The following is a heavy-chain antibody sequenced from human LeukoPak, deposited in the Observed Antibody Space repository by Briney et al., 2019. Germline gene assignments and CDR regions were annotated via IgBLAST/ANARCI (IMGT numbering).Heavy chain of an antibody. Sequence: PGGSLRLSCAASGFTFSSYAMSWVRQAPGKGLEWVSAISGSGGSTYYADSVKGRFTISRDNSKNTLYLQVNNLRAEDTAVYYCAKDLFAGWPRSRPTDYWGQGTLVTVSS. CDR2: ISGSGGST. CDR3: AKDLFAGWPRSRPTDY. CDR1: GFTFSSYA. J-gene: IGHJ4*02. V-gene: IGHV3-23*01. D-gene: IGHD6-19*01.